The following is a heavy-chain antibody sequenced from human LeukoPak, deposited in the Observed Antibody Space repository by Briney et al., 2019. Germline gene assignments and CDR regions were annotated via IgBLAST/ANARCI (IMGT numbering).Heavy chain of an antibody. CDR2: INHSGST. Sequence: PSETLSLTCAVYGGSFSGYYWSWIRQPPGKGLEWIGEINHSGSTNYNPSLKSRVTISVDTSKNQFSLKLSSVTAADTAVYYCARATYYYGSGSYTPFDYWGQGTLVTVSS. CDR1: GGSFSGYY. D-gene: IGHD3-10*01. J-gene: IGHJ4*02. V-gene: IGHV4-34*01. CDR3: ARATYYYGSGSYTPFDY.